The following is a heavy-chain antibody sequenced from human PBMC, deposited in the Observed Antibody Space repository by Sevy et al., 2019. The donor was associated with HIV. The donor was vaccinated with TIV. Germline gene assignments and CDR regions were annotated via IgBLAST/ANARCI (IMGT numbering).Heavy chain of an antibody. V-gene: IGHV3-30*04. CDR1: GFTFSSYA. Sequence: GGSLRLSCAASGFTFSSYAMHWVRQAPGKGLEWVAVISYDGSNKYYADSVKGRFTISRDNSKNTLYLQMNSLRAEDTAVYYCARDIGPYYDFWCGRDYYYGMDVWGQGTTVTVSS. D-gene: IGHD3-3*01. J-gene: IGHJ6*01. CDR2: ISYDGSNK. CDR3: ARDIGPYYDFWCGRDYYYGMDV.